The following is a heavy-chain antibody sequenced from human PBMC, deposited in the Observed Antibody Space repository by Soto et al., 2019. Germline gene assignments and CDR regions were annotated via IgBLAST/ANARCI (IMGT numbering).Heavy chain of an antibody. CDR2: ITSSSRTI. CDR3: ASGYSYGYSLDH. Sequence: EVQLVESGGGFVQPGGSLRLSCAASGFTFSSSSMNWVRQAPGKGLEWVSYITSSSRTIYYADSVKGRFTISRDNAKNSLYLQMNSLRDEDTAVYYCASGYSYGYSLDHWGQGTLVTVSS. CDR1: GFTFSSSS. V-gene: IGHV3-48*02. J-gene: IGHJ4*02. D-gene: IGHD5-18*01.